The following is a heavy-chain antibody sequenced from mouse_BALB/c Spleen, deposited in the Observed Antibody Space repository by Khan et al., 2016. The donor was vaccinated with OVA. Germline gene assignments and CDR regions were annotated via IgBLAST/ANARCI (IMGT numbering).Heavy chain of an antibody. Sequence: VQLQQSGTELARPGASVNMSCQASGYTFANYAMHWVKQRPGQGLEWIGYINPSTGYTNYNQNFSDKATLTTDRSSSKAYMQLSSLTSDDSAVYYCVRIPNPPKDFDYWGQGTTLTVSS. CDR3: VRIPNPPKDFDY. V-gene: IGHV1-4*01. CDR2: INPSTGYT. CDR1: GYTFANYA. J-gene: IGHJ2*01. D-gene: IGHD6-1*01.